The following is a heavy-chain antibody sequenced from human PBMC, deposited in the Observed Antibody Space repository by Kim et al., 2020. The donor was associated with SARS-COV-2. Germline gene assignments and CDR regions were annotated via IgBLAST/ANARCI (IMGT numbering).Heavy chain of an antibody. V-gene: IGHV3-66*01. J-gene: IGHJ4*02. CDR2: T. Sequence: TSYANAVKGRCTISTDNCKNTLYLQMDSLRDEDTAVYCWARYIGSYFDYWGQGTLVTVSS. CDR3: ARYIGSYFDY. D-gene: IGHD1-26*01.